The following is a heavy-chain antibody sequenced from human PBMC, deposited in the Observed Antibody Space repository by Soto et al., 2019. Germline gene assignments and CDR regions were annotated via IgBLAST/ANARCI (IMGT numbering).Heavy chain of an antibody. CDR1: GFTFSGSA. CDR3: TREAPAWRFLEWLMKFDP. Sequence: PGGSLRLSCAASGFTFSGSAMHWVRQASGKGLEWVGRIRSKANSYATAYAASVKGRFTISRDDSKNTAYLQMNSLKTEDTAVYYCTREAPAWRFLEWLMKFDPWGQGTLVTVSS. V-gene: IGHV3-73*01. CDR2: IRSKANSYAT. J-gene: IGHJ5*02. D-gene: IGHD3-3*01.